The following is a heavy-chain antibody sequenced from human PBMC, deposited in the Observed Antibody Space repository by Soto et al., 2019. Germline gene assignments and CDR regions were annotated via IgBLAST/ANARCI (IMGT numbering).Heavy chain of an antibody. CDR2: IFYSGST. D-gene: IGHD3-22*01. CDR3: ARTPDSSGYYFDY. CDR1: GGSITNSGYY. Sequence: QLQLQESGPGLVKPSETLSLTCTVSGGSITNSGYYWGWVRQRPGKGLEWIGSIFYSGSTHYKPSLQSRVTISGDTSKNQFSLKLSSVTAADTAVYYCARTPDSSGYYFDYWGQGTLVTVSS. V-gene: IGHV4-39*01. J-gene: IGHJ4*02.